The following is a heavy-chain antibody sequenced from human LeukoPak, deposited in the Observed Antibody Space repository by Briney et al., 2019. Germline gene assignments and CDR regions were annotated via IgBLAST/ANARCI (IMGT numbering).Heavy chain of an antibody. D-gene: IGHD1-26*01. CDR1: GFTFSSYD. CDR3: ARGGGRDAFDI. V-gene: IGHV3-13*01. CDR2: IGTAGDT. Sequence: PGGSLRLSCAASGFTFSSYDMHWVRQATGKGLEWVSAIGTAGDTYYPGSVKGRFTISRENAKNSLYLQMNSLRAGDTAVYYCARGGGRDAFDIWGQGTMVTVSS. J-gene: IGHJ3*02.